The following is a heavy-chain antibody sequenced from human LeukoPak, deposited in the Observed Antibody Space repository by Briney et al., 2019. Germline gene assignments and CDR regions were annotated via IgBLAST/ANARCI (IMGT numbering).Heavy chain of an antibody. CDR1: GGSISSSSYY. V-gene: IGHV4-39*01. J-gene: IGHJ6*03. CDR3: ARTITIFDYYYYYMDV. D-gene: IGHD3-3*01. CDR2: IYYSGST. Sequence: SETLSLTCTVSGGSISSSSYYWGWIRQPPGKGLEWIGSIYYSGSTYYNPSLKSRVTISVDTSKNQFSLKLSSVTAADTAVYYCARTITIFDYYYYYMDVWGKGTTVTVSS.